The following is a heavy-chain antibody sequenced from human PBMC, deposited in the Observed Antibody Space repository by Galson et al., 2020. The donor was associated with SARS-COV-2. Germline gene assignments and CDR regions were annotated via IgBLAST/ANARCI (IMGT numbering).Heavy chain of an antibody. D-gene: IGHD2-15*01. CDR1: GGSFSDYY. V-gene: IGHV4-30-4*01. Sequence: SETLSLTCAVYGGSFSDYYWSWIRQPPGKGLEWIGYIYYTGSTYYNPSLKSRVTMSVDTSKTQFSLKLNSVTAADTAVYYCASCGRCSGGSCGSCWYFDLWGRGTLVTVSS. CDR3: ASCGRCSGGSCGSCWYFDL. CDR2: IYYTGST. J-gene: IGHJ2*01.